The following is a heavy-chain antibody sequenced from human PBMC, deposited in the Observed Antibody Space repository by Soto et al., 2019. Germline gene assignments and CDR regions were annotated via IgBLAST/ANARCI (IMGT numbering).Heavy chain of an antibody. Sequence: SVKVSCKDSGGTFSSYAISWVRQAPGQGLEWMGGIIPIFGTANYAQKFQGRVTITADESTSKAYMELSSLRSEDTAGYYCARDHRFVVVPAAISAQDAFDIWGQGTMVTVS. D-gene: IGHD2-2*02. CDR3: ARDHRFVVVPAAISAQDAFDI. J-gene: IGHJ3*02. V-gene: IGHV1-69*13. CDR2: IIPIFGTA. CDR1: GGTFSSYA.